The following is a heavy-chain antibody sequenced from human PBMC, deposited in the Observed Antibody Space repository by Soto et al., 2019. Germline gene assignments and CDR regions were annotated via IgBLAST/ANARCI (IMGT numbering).Heavy chain of an antibody. CDR2: VYWDGDK. CDR3: AHLMITYGGVVADDAFDI. Sequence: ESGPTLVKPTQTLTLTCTFSGFSLSAATVGVAWIRQPPGKALEWLAVVYWDGDKRYSPSLNSRLTITKDASSNQVVLTVANMDPVDTATYYCAHLMITYGGVVADDAFDIWGPGTMVTVSS. V-gene: IGHV2-5*02. D-gene: IGHD3-16*02. CDR1: GFSLSAATVG. J-gene: IGHJ3*02.